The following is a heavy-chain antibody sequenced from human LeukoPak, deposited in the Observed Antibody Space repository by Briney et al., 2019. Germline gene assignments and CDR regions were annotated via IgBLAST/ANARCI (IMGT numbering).Heavy chain of an antibody. D-gene: IGHD3-3*01. CDR2: IRSSSSTI. CDR1: GFTFSSYS. V-gene: IGHV3-48*01. CDR3: ARGTLLEWLLRY. Sequence: GGSLRLSCAASGFTFSSYSMNWVRQAPGKGLEWVSYIRSSSSTIYYADSVKGRFTISRDNAKNSLYLQMNSLRAEDTAVYYCARGTLLEWLLRYWGQGTLVTVSS. J-gene: IGHJ4*02.